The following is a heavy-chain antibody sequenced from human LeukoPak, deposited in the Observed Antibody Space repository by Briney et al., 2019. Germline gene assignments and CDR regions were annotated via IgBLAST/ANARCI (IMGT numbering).Heavy chain of an antibody. CDR3: ARGYYDYGDY. J-gene: IGHJ4*02. CDR2: ISSSSSTI. V-gene: IGHV3-48*01. D-gene: IGHD3-16*01. CDR1: GFTFSSYS. Sequence: GGSLRLSCAASGFTFSSYSMNWVRQAPGKGLEWVSYISSSSSTIYYADSVKGRFTTSRDNAKNSLYLQMSSLRAGDTAVYYCARGYYDYGDYWGQGTLVTVSS.